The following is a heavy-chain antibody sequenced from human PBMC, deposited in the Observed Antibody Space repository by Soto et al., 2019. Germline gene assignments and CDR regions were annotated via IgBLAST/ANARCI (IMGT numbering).Heavy chain of an antibody. CDR1: EFNFVYLS. Sequence: LSHSCRCSEFNFVYLSRSRLRKDPGMRLEWVGLITNQTYLETTEYAAAVKGRFTISRDTSNGIAYLQMRRLRIEDSAVYYCTGAESPDTAYFSLYWGQRTQVTGSS. J-gene: IGHJ4*02. CDR3: TGAESPDTAYFSLY. V-gene: IGHV3-49*02. CDR2: ITNQTYLETT. D-gene: IGHD2-8*01.